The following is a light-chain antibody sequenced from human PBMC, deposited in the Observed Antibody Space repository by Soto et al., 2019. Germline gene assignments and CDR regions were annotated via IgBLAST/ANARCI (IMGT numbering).Light chain of an antibody. CDR2: GAS. CDR1: QSLSNNF. CDR3: QQYNNWPQT. V-gene: IGKV3-20*01. Sequence: DIVLTQSPGTLSLSPGERAALSCGASQSLSNNFLAWYQQKPGQAPRLLISGASSRATGIPDRLSGSGSGTDFTLTITRVEPEDFAVYYCQQYNNWPQTFGQGTKVDIK. J-gene: IGKJ1*01.